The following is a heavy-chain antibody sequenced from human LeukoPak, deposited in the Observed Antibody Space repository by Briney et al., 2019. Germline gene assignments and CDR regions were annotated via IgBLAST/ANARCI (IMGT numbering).Heavy chain of an antibody. D-gene: IGHD4-17*01. CDR3: ARGLSTVTQIMSY. Sequence: PGGSPRLSCAVSGFTASSNFISWVRQAPGKGLEWGAIIYSGGTTYYTDYVKGRLNISRDNSKNTLYLQMNNLRTEDTAVYYCARGLSTVTQIMSYCGQRTLVTVSP. J-gene: IGHJ4*02. CDR1: GFTASSNF. CDR2: IYSGGTT. V-gene: IGHV3-66*02.